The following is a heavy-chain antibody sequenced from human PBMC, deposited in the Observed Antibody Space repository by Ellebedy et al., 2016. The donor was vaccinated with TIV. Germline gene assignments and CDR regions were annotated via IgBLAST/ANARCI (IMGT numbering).Heavy chain of an antibody. CDR1: GFTFDDYT. V-gene: IGHV3-43*01. CDR2: ISWDGGST. J-gene: IGHJ4*02. Sequence: PGGSLRLSCAASGFTFDDYTMHWVRQAPGKGLEWVSLISWDGGSTYYADSVKGRFTISRDNSKNSLYLQMNSLRTEDTALYYCAKDSSALGFPDYWGQGTLVTVSS. CDR3: AKDSSALGFPDY. D-gene: IGHD3-10*01.